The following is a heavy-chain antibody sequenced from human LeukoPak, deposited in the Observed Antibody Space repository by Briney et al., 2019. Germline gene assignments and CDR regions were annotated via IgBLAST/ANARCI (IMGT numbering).Heavy chain of an antibody. J-gene: IGHJ4*02. CDR1: GFTFSSYG. D-gene: IGHD4-17*01. V-gene: IGHV3-30*18. Sequence: RAGGSLRLSCAASGFTFSSYGMHWVRQAPGRGLEWVAVISYDGSNKYYADSVKGRFTISRDNSKNTLYLQMNSLRAEDTAVYYCAKDLATVTTFDYWGQGTLVTVSS. CDR3: AKDLATVTTFDY. CDR2: ISYDGSNK.